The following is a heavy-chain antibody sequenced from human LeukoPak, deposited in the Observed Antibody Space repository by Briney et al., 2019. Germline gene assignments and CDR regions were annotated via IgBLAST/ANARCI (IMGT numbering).Heavy chain of an antibody. CDR1: GFSFRSYG. J-gene: IGHJ4*02. Sequence: AGGSLRLSCAASGFSFRSYGMHWVRQAPDKGLEWVAVISYDGSNKYYADSVKGRFTISRDNSKNTVYLQMNSLRAEDTAVYYCVKDHPGDYVTDYWGQGTLVTVSS. D-gene: IGHD4-17*01. V-gene: IGHV3-33*06. CDR2: ISYDGSNK. CDR3: VKDHPGDYVTDY.